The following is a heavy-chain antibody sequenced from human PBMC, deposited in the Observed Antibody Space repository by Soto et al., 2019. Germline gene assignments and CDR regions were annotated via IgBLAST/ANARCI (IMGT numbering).Heavy chain of an antibody. D-gene: IGHD3-22*01. V-gene: IGHV5-51*01. CDR2: IYPGDSDT. CDR3: ARIRSGSNYYASSGYYVDY. J-gene: IGHJ4*02. CDR1: GYSFTSYW. Sequence: GESLKISCKGSGYSFTSYWIGWVRQMPGKGLEWMGIIYPGDSDTRYSPSFQGQVTISADKSISTAYLQWSSLKASDTAMYYCARIRSGSNYYASSGYYVDYWGQGTLVTVSS.